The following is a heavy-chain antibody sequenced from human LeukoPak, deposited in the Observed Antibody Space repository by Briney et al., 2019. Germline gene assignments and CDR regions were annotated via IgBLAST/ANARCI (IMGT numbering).Heavy chain of an antibody. D-gene: IGHD6-19*01. CDR2: INPNSGGT. CDR1: GYTFNGYY. CDR3: ARSDSSGWLDY. Sequence: GASVKVSCKASGYTFNGYYLHWVRQAPGQGLERMGWINPNSGGTNYAQKFQGRVTMTRDTSISTAYMELSRLRSDDTAVYYCARSDSSGWLDYWGQGTLVTVSS. V-gene: IGHV1-2*02. J-gene: IGHJ4*02.